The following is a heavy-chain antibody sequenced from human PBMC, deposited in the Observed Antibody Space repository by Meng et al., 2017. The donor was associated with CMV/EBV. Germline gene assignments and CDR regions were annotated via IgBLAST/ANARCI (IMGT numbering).Heavy chain of an antibody. CDR2: ISSSSSTI. V-gene: IGHV3-48*04. CDR1: GFTFSSYS. J-gene: IGHJ4*02. CDR3: ARDWGGTSFKHLPHNDY. Sequence: GGSLRFSCAASGFTFSSYSMNWVRQAPGKGLEWVSYISSSSSTIYYADSVKGRFTISRDNAKNSLYLQMNSLRAEDTAVYYCARDWGGTSFKHLPHNDYWGQGTLVTVSS. D-gene: IGHD3-16*01.